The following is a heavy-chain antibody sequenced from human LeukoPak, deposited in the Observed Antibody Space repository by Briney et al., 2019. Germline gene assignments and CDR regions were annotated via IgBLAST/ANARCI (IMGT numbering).Heavy chain of an antibody. CDR3: ARSRYCSGGNCYLDAFDI. Sequence: GGSLRVSCAASGFTFSTDSMNWVRQGPGKGLEWVSSISSSSGYIYYADSVRGRFTISRDNAKNSLYLQMNSLRAEDTAVYYCARSRYCSGGNCYLDAFDIWGQGTMVTVSS. CDR2: ISSSSGYI. J-gene: IGHJ3*02. V-gene: IGHV3-21*01. CDR1: GFTFSTDS. D-gene: IGHD2-15*01.